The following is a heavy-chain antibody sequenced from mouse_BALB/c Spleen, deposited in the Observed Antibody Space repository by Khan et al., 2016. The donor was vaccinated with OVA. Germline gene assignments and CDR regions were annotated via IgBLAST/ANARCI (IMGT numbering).Heavy chain of an antibody. CDR2: IWAGGST. J-gene: IGHJ4*01. CDR1: GFSLTSYG. CDR3: HRDLHYRVDY. Sequence: VQLQESGPGLVAPSQSLSITCTVSGFSLTSYGVHWVRQPPGKGLEWLGVIWAGGSTNYNSALMSRLSISKDNSKSQVFLKMNSLQTDYTAIYDDHRDLHYRVDYWGQGTSVTVSS. V-gene: IGHV2-9*02. D-gene: IGHD1-1*01.